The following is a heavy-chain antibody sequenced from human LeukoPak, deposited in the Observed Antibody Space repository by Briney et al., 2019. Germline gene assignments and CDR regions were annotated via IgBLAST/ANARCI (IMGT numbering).Heavy chain of an antibody. Sequence: SETLSLTCTVSGGSISSGDYYWSWIRQPPGKGLEWIGYIYYSGSTYYNPSLKSRVTISVDTSKNQFSLKLSSVTAADTAVYYCARDYYGSGPEWGWFDPWGQGTLVTVSS. J-gene: IGHJ5*02. CDR3: ARDYYGSGPEWGWFDP. CDR1: GGSISSGDYY. D-gene: IGHD3-10*01. CDR2: IYYSGST. V-gene: IGHV4-30-4*01.